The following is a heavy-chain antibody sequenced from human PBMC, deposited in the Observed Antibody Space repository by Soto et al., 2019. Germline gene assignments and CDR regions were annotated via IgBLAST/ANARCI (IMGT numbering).Heavy chain of an antibody. CDR2: ISYDGSNK. CDR3: ARDGALRYFDWLLYGMDV. Sequence: GGSLRLSCAASGFTFSSYAMHWVRQAPGKGLEWVAVISYDGSNKYYADSVKGRFTISRDNSKNTLYLQMNSLRAEDTAGYYCARDGALRYFDWLLYGMDVWGQGTTVTVSS. J-gene: IGHJ6*02. CDR1: GFTFSSYA. V-gene: IGHV3-30-3*01. D-gene: IGHD3-9*01.